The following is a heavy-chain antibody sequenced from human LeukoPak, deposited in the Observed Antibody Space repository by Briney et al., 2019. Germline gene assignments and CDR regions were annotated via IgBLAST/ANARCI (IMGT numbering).Heavy chain of an antibody. CDR1: GYTFTSYY. CDR2: INPSGGST. J-gene: IGHJ4*02. V-gene: IGHV1-46*01. D-gene: IGHD6-13*01. CDR3: ARAGVVGKQLGYFDY. Sequence: ASVKVSCKASGYTFTSYYMHWVRQAPGQGLEWMGIINPSGGSTSYAQKFQGRVTMTRDTSTSTVYMELSSLRSEDTAVYYCARAGVVGKQLGYFDYWSQGTLVTVSS.